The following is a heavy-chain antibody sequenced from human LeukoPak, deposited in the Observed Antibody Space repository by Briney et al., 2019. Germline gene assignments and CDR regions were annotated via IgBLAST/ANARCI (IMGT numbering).Heavy chain of an antibody. V-gene: IGHV3-9*01. Sequence: PGRSLSFSCPPPAFTLDDYAMHWVRQPPGKGRGWVSGISWNSGSIGYADSVKGRFTISRDNAKNSLYLQMNSLRAEDTALYYCAKDTAAAESVGAFDIWGQGTMVTVSS. D-gene: IGHD6-13*01. J-gene: IGHJ3*02. CDR1: AFTLDDYA. CDR3: AKDTAAAESVGAFDI. CDR2: ISWNSGSI.